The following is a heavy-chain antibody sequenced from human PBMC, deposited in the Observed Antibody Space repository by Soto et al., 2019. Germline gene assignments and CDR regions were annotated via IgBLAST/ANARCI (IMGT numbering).Heavy chain of an antibody. CDR1: GGSFSGFY. Sequence: SLTCAVSGGSFSGFYWTLIRQPPGKGLEWIGDINQFGATNYNPSLKSRVTISVESSKNQFSLELTSVTPADTAVYFCALARSFNSRRFDPWGQGTLVTVSS. CDR3: ALARSFNSRRFDP. V-gene: IGHV4-34*01. D-gene: IGHD3-3*02. CDR2: INQFGAT. J-gene: IGHJ5*02.